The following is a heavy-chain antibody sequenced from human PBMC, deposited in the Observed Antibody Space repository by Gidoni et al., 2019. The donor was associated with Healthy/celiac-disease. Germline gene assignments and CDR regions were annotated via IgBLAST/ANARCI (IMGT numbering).Heavy chain of an antibody. CDR2: IYTSGST. Sequence: EWIGRIYTSGSTNYNPSLKSRVTMSVDTSKNQFSLKLSSVTAADTAVYYCARGARTVTNRPDRLLGYYYYYMDVWGKGTTVTVSS. J-gene: IGHJ6*03. D-gene: IGHD4-4*01. V-gene: IGHV4-4*07. CDR3: ARGARTVTNRPDRLLGYYYYYMDV.